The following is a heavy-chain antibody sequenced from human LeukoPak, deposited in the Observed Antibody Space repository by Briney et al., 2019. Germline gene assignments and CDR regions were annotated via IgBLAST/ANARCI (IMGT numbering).Heavy chain of an antibody. CDR3: AGHNPRNTVDF. D-gene: IGHD2/OR15-2a*01. J-gene: IGHJ4*02. CDR1: GGSISSYY. Sequence: PSETLSLTCTVSGGSISSYYWSWIRQPPGKGLEWIAYISDIGSINYNPSLKSRVTISLDTSKNQLSLKLRSVTAADTAVYYCAGHNPRNTVDFWGQGTLVTVSS. CDR2: ISDIGSI. V-gene: IGHV4-59*08.